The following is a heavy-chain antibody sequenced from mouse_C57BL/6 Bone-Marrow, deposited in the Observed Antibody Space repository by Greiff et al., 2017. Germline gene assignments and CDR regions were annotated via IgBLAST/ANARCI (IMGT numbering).Heavy chain of an antibody. V-gene: IGHV1-55*01. CDR3: ASDRNYYGSSYYFDY. CDR1: GYTFTSYW. Sequence: QVQLQQPGAELVKPGASVKMSCKASGYTFTSYWITWVKQRPGQGLEWIGDIYPGSGSTNYNEKFKSKATLTVDTSSSTAYMQLSSLTSEDSAVYYCASDRNYYGSSYYFDYWGQGTTLTVSS. J-gene: IGHJ2*01. D-gene: IGHD1-1*01. CDR2: IYPGSGST.